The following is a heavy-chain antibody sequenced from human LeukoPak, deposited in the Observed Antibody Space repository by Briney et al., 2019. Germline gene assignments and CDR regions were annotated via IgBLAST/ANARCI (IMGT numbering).Heavy chain of an antibody. V-gene: IGHV1-2*02. CDR2: INPNSGGT. J-gene: IGHJ4*02. D-gene: IGHD3-3*01. Sequence: GASVKVSCKASGYTFTGYYMHWVRQAPGQGLGWMGWINPNSGGTNYAQKFQGRVTMTRDTSISTAYMELSGLRSDDTAVYYCATSKEGFLEYDYWGQGTLVTVSS. CDR1: GYTFTGYY. CDR3: ATSKEGFLEYDY.